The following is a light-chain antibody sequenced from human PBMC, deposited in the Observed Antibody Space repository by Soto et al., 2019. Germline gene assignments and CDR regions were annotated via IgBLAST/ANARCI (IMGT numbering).Light chain of an antibody. V-gene: IGKV3-11*01. J-gene: IGKJ4*01. CDR1: QSVSSY. CDR2: DAS. CDR3: KQRSNGPPALT. Sequence: EIVLTQSPATLSLSPGDRATLSCRASQSVSSYLAWYQQKPGQAPRLLIYDASNLATGIPARFSGSGSGTEFTLTLSSLEPEDFAVYYCKQRSNGPPALTFGGGTKVEIK.